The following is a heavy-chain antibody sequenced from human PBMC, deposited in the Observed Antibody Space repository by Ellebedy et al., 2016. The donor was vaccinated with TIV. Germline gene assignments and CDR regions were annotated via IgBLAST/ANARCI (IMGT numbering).Heavy chain of an antibody. CDR1: GFTFSTYG. CDR2: IRYGGTDK. V-gene: IGHV3-30*02. J-gene: IGHJ4*02. Sequence: PGGSLRLSCAASGFTFSTYGMHWVRQAQGEGLQWVAFIRYGGTDKYYADSVKGRFTISRDNSKNTLYLQMSSLRVEDTAVYYCAKGYDARGNWGQGTLVTVSS. D-gene: IGHD3-3*01. CDR3: AKGYDARGN.